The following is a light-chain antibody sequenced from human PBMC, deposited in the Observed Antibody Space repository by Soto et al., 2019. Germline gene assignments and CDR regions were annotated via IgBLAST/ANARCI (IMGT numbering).Light chain of an antibody. CDR2: GTS. Sequence: EIVLTQSPGTLSLAPGASATLSCRASQYVSTTFFAWYQQKPGQPPRLLIYGTSNRATGIPDRFSGSGSGTDFTLTITRLEPEDFAVYYCQQYGNSPLTFGGGTRMEIK. CDR3: QQYGNSPLT. J-gene: IGKJ4*01. V-gene: IGKV3-20*01. CDR1: QYVSTTF.